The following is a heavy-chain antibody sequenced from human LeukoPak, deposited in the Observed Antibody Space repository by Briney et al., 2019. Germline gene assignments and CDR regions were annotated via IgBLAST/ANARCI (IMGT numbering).Heavy chain of an antibody. J-gene: IGHJ4*02. CDR2: IYYRWST. CDR1: GVSISSYY. Sequence: AEPLSLPCTVSGVSISSYYWSWLRQPPGRGLEGIRYIYYRWSTNYNPSLNSRVTVSVDTSKNQFSLKLSSVTAADTAVYYCARNPPMACYFDYWGQGTLVTVSS. D-gene: IGHD2-8*01. V-gene: IGHV4-59*01. CDR3: ARNPPMACYFDY.